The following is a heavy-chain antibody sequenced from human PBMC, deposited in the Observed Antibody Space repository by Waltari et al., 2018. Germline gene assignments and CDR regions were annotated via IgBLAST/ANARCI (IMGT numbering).Heavy chain of an antibody. CDR1: GISFTDAW. Sequence: DVQLVESGGGLVKPGGSLRLSCSASGISFTDAWMNWVRQAPGKGLEWVSVIYSGGSTYYADSVKGRFTISRDNSKNTLYLQMNSLRAEDTAVYYCASLGYYGPDDIWGQGTMVTVSS. D-gene: IGHD3-10*01. CDR3: ASLGYYGPDDI. J-gene: IGHJ3*02. V-gene: IGHV3-53*01. CDR2: IYSGGST.